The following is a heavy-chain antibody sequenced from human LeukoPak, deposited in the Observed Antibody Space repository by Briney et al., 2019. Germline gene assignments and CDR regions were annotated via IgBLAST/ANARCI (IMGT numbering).Heavy chain of an antibody. CDR2: TSGGGEDT. J-gene: IGHJ2*01. CDR3: AKPRAMTTGVGRYFDL. CDR1: GFTFTSYA. D-gene: IGHD1-1*01. Sequence: GRSLRLSCAASGFTFTSYAMSWIRQAPGKGLEWVSATSGGGEDTYYPDSVKGRFTISRDNSKNTLYLQMNSLRAEDTATYYCAKPRAMTTGVGRYFDLWGRGTLVTVSS. V-gene: IGHV3-23*01.